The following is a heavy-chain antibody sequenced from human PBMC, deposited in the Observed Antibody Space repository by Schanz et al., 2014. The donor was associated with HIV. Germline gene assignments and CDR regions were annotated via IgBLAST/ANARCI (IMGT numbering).Heavy chain of an antibody. Sequence: EVQLLESGGGLLQPGGSLRLSCAASGFSFSSYAMSWVRQAPGKGLEWVSVISDSGGSTYHADSMKGRFTISRDNSKNTLYLQMNSLRAEDTAVYYCAKGGRDILSYYGMDVWGQGTLVTVSS. CDR1: GFSFSSYA. D-gene: IGHD2-15*01. V-gene: IGHV3-23*01. J-gene: IGHJ6*02. CDR2: ISDSGGST. CDR3: AKGGRDILSYYGMDV.